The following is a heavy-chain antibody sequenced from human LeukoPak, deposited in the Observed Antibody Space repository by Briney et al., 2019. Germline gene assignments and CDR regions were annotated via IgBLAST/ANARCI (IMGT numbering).Heavy chain of an antibody. V-gene: IGHV3-23*01. CDR1: GFTFSSYA. CDR2: ISGSGGST. J-gene: IGHJ4*02. D-gene: IGHD6-13*01. CDR3: AKDAGATGYSSSWYDY. Sequence: GGSLRLSCAASGFTFSSYAMSWVRQAPGKGLEWVSAISGSGGSTYYADSVKGRFTISRDNSKNTLYLQMNSLRAEDTAVYYCAKDAGATGYSSSWYDYWGQGTLVTVSS.